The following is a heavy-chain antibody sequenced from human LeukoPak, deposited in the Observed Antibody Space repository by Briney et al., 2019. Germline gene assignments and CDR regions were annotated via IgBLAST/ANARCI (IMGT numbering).Heavy chain of an antibody. Sequence: PGGSLRLSCAASGFTFSSYWMHWVRQAPGKGLVWVSRINTDGSSTYYADSVKGRFTISRDNSKNTLYLQMNSLRAEDTAVYYCATLGVDSSGYYRGYWGQGTLVTVSS. D-gene: IGHD3-22*01. J-gene: IGHJ4*02. CDR1: GFTFSSYW. CDR2: INTDGSST. V-gene: IGHV3-74*01. CDR3: ATLGVDSSGYYRGY.